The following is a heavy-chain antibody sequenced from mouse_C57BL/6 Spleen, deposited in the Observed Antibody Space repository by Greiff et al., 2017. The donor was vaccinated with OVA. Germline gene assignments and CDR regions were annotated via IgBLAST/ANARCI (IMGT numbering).Heavy chain of an antibody. CDR3: ARGHFITTAYYFDY. CDR2: IYPGGGYT. Sequence: QVQLKESGAELVRPGTSVKMSCKASGYTFTNYWIGWAKQRPGHGLEWIGDIYPGGGYTNYNEKFKGKATLTADKSSSTAYMQFSSLTSEDSAIYYCARGHFITTAYYFDYWAKAPLSQSPQ. J-gene: IGHJ2*01. CDR1: GYTFTNYW. D-gene: IGHD1-1*01. V-gene: IGHV1-63*01.